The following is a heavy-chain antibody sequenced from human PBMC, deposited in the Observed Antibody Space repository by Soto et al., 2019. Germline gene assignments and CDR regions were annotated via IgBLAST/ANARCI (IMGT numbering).Heavy chain of an antibody. CDR1: GGTFSSYA. CDR2: IIPIFGTA. V-gene: IGHV1-69*01. CDR3: ARRYCSSTSCRGGVYYYYGMDV. J-gene: IGHJ6*02. Sequence: QVQLVQSGAEVKKPGSSVKVSCKASGGTFSSYAISWVRQVPGQGLEWMGGIIPIFGTANYAQKFLGRVTITADESTSTAYMELSSLRSEDTAVYYCARRYCSSTSCRGGVYYYYGMDVWGQGTTVTVSS. D-gene: IGHD2-2*01.